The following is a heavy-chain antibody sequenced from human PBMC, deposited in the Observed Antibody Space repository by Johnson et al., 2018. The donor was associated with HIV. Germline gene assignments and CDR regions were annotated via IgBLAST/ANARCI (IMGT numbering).Heavy chain of an antibody. CDR2: INSDGSST. CDR3: ARFGMGSSGDAFDI. Sequence: VQLVESGGGLVQPGGSLRLSCAVSGFTFSSYAMSWVRQAPGKGLVWVSRINSDGSSTSYADSVKGRFTISRDNAKNSLYLQMNSLRAEDTAVYYCARFGMGSSGDAFDIWGQGTMVTVSS. V-gene: IGHV3-74*02. D-gene: IGHD6-25*01. J-gene: IGHJ3*02. CDR1: GFTFSSYA.